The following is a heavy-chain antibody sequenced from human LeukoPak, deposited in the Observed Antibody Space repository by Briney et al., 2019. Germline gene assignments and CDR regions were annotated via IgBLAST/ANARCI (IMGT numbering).Heavy chain of an antibody. D-gene: IGHD3-10*01. J-gene: IGHJ5*02. CDR2: IYYSGST. CDR3: ARETMVRGVISWFDP. Sequence: SETLSLTCTVSGGSISSYYWSWIRQPPEKGLEWIGYIYYSGSTNYNPSLKSRVTISVDTSKNQFSLKLSSVTAADTAVYYCARETMVRGVISWFDPWGQGTLVTVSS. V-gene: IGHV4-59*01. CDR1: GGSISSYY.